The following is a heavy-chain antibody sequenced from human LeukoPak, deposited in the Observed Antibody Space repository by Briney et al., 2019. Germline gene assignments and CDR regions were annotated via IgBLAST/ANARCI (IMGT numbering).Heavy chain of an antibody. J-gene: IGHJ4*02. V-gene: IGHV3-7*01. CDR2: IKQDGSEK. CDR3: ARDDYGGTAY. Sequence: PGGSLRLSCAASGFTFSNYWMGWVRQAPGKGLEWVANIKQDGSEKYYVDSVRGRFTISRDNAKNSLYLQMNSLRADDTAVYYCARDDYGGTAYWGQGTLVTVSS. D-gene: IGHD4/OR15-4a*01. CDR1: GFTFSNYW.